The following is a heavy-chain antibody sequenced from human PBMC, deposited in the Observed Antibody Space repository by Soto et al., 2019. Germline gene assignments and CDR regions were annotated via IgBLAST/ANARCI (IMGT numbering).Heavy chain of an antibody. V-gene: IGHV4-31*03. CDR3: ARGNGNSAWKIDY. CDR1: GGSISSGGYY. J-gene: IGHJ4*02. CDR2: IYYSGTT. Sequence: PSETLSLTCTVSGGSISSGGYYWSWIRQLPGKGLEWIGYIYYSGTTYYNPSLKSRVTISVDTSKNHFSLKLTSVTAADTAVYYCARGNGNSAWKIDYWGQGTLVTVSS. D-gene: IGHD6-19*01.